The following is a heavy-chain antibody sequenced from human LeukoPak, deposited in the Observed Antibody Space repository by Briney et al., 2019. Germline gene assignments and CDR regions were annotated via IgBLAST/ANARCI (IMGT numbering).Heavy chain of an antibody. CDR3: ARHGPSGPPDYYGSGSFDY. CDR1: GYTFTGYY. Sequence: GASVKVSCKASGYTFTGYYMHWVRQAPGQGLEWMGWINPNSGGTNYAQKFQGRVTMTRDTSISTAYMELSRLRSDDTAVYYCARHGPSGPPDYYGSGSFDYWGQGTLVTVSS. J-gene: IGHJ4*02. CDR2: INPNSGGT. D-gene: IGHD3-10*01. V-gene: IGHV1-2*02.